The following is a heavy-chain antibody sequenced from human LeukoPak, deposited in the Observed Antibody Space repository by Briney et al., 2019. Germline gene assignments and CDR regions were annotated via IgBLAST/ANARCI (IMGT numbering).Heavy chain of an antibody. Sequence: GGSLRLSCAASGFTLSSYGMHWVRQAPGKGLEWVAVISFDGSNKFHADSVKGRLTISRDNSKNTLYLQMNSLSAEDTAVYSCAKDSGTYYKAFDYWGQGTLVTVSS. CDR2: ISFDGSNK. CDR1: GFTLSSYG. V-gene: IGHV3-30*18. CDR3: AKDSGTYYKAFDY. D-gene: IGHD1-26*01. J-gene: IGHJ4*02.